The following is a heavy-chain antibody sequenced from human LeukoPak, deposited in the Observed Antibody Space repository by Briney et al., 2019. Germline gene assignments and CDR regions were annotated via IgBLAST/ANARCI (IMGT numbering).Heavy chain of an antibody. V-gene: IGHV4-30-2*01. CDR1: GGSISSGGYS. Sequence: SETLSLTCAASGGSISSGGYSWSWIRQPPGKGLEWIGYIYHSGSTYYNPSLKSRVTISVDRSKNQFSLKLSSVTAADTAVYYCAREGTGVGPDAFDIWGQGTMVTVSS. CDR3: AREGTGVGPDAFDI. CDR2: IYHSGST. J-gene: IGHJ3*02. D-gene: IGHD3/OR15-3a*01.